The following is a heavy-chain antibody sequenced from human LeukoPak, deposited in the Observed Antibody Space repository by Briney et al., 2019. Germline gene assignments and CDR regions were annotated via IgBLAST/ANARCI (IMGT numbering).Heavy chain of an antibody. CDR2: MYHSGFT. CDR1: GYSIGTGYY. CDR3: AGKYYFDSSGYFYVDY. J-gene: IGHJ4*02. V-gene: IGHV4-38-2*02. Sequence: PSETLSLTCTVSGYSIGTGYYWGWIRQPPGTTLGWIGIMYHSGFTYYNPSLKSRVTISMDTSKNQFSLKLSSVTAADTAFYYCAGKYYFDSSGYFYVDYWGQGALVTVSS. D-gene: IGHD3-22*01.